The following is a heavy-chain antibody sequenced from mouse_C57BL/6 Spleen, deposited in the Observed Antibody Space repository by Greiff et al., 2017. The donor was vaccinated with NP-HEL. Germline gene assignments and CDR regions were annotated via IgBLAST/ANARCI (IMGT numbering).Heavy chain of an antibody. J-gene: IGHJ3*01. CDR3: ARDDYDLAWFAY. Sequence: VQLQQPGAELVRPGSSVKLSCKASGYTFTSYWMHWVKQRPIQGLEWIGNIDPSDSETHYNQKFKDKATLTVDKSSSTAYMQLSSLTSEDSAVYYCARDDYDLAWFAYWGQGTLVTVSA. CDR1: GYTFTSYW. CDR2: IDPSDSET. D-gene: IGHD2-4*01. V-gene: IGHV1-52*01.